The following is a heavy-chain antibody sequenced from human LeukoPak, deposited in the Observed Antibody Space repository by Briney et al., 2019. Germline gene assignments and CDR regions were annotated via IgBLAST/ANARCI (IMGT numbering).Heavy chain of an antibody. CDR3: ARDGEDDIGNWFDP. CDR1: GGSISSGSYY. J-gene: IGHJ5*02. CDR2: IYTSGST. Sequence: KASQTLSLTCTVSGGSISSGSYYWSWIRQPAGKGLEWIGRIYTSGSTNYNPSLKSRVTISVDTSKNQFSLKLSSVTAADTAVYYCARDGEDDIGNWFDPWGQGTLVTVSS. V-gene: IGHV4-61*02. D-gene: IGHD2-21*01.